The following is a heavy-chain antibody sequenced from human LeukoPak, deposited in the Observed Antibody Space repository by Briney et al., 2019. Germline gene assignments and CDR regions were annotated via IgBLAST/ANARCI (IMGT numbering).Heavy chain of an antibody. CDR3: AKGQFFGDHPRSFDY. CDR1: GSTFSSYA. Sequence: GGSLRLSCAASGSTFSSYAMSWVRQAPGKGLEWVSAISGSGGSTYYADSVKGRFTISRDNSKNTLYLQMNSLRAEDTAVYYCAKGQFFGDHPRSFDYWGQGTLVTVSS. CDR2: ISGSGGST. J-gene: IGHJ4*02. D-gene: IGHD3-10*01. V-gene: IGHV3-23*01.